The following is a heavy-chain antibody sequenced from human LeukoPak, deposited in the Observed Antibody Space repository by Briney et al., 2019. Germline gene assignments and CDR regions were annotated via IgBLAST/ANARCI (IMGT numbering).Heavy chain of an antibody. Sequence: PSETLSLTCTVSGGSISSYYWSWIRQPPGKGLEWIGYIYYSGSTNYNPSLKSRVTISVDTSKNRFSLKLSSVTAADTAVYYCASQRNDYGGPDAFDIWGQGTMVTVSS. J-gene: IGHJ3*02. V-gene: IGHV4-59*01. CDR2: IYYSGST. CDR1: GGSISSYY. CDR3: ASQRNDYGGPDAFDI. D-gene: IGHD4-23*01.